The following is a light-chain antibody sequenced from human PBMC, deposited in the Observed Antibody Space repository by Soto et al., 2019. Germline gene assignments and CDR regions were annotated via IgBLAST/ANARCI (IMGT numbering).Light chain of an antibody. CDR3: QQYNNWPPWT. J-gene: IGKJ1*01. Sequence: EIVMTQSPATLSLSPGERATLSCRASQSVSNNLAGYQQKPGQAPRLLIYGASTRATGIPARFSGSGSGTEFTLTISSLQSEDFAVYYCQQYNNWPPWTGGQGTKVEIK. CDR1: QSVSNN. CDR2: GAS. V-gene: IGKV3-15*01.